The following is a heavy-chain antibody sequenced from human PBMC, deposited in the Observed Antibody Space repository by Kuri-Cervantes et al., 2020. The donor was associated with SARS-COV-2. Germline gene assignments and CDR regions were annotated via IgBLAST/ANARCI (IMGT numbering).Heavy chain of an antibody. D-gene: IGHD2-8*01. CDR2: ITQSGNT. Sequence: GSLRLSCAVYVGSFSGYYWSWIRQPPGKGLEWIGEITQSGNTNYNPSLKSRVTISVDTSKNQFPLRLSSTTAADTAVYYCARATMVYAESWFDSWGQGTPVTVSS. CDR3: ARATMVYAESWFDS. V-gene: IGHV4-34*01. CDR1: VGSFSGYY. J-gene: IGHJ5*01.